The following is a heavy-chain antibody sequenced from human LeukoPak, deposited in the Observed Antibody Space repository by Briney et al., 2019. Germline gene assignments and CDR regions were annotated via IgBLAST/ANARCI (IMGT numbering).Heavy chain of an antibody. CDR1: GGSMSNIYY. D-gene: IGHD4-17*01. J-gene: IGHJ4*02. V-gene: IGHV4-39*07. CDR3: ASLHDYGDYADY. Sequence: SETLSLTCNVSGGSMSNIYYWGWIRQPPGKGLEWIGNIFYSGSTNYNPSLKSRVTISVDKSKNQFSLKLSSVTAADTAVYYCASLHDYGDYADYWGQGTLVTVSS. CDR2: IFYSGST.